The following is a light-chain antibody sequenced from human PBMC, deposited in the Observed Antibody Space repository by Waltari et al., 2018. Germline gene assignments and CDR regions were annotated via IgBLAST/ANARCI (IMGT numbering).Light chain of an antibody. CDR1: QSVSRT. V-gene: IGKV3-20*01. CDR3: QHYVSLPAT. Sequence: EIVLTQSPGSLSSSPGERVTLSCRASQSVSRTLAWYQQKPGQAPRLFIFGASNRATGIPDRFSGSGSGTDFSLTISRLEPEDFAVYYCQHYVSLPATFGQGTKVEIK. J-gene: IGKJ1*01. CDR2: GAS.